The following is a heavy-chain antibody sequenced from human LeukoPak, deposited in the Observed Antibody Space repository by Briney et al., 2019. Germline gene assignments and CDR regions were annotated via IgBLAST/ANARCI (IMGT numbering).Heavy chain of an antibody. Sequence: PGRSLRLSCAASGFTFSSYAMHWVRQAPGKGLEWVTVISYDGSNKYYADSVKGRFTISRDNSKDTLYLQMNSLRAEDTAVYYWAREDYYYDSSGHRSLYYFDYWGQGTLVTVSS. CDR3: AREDYYYDSSGHRSLYYFDY. CDR2: ISYDGSNK. CDR1: GFTFSSYA. V-gene: IGHV3-30-3*01. D-gene: IGHD3-22*01. J-gene: IGHJ4*02.